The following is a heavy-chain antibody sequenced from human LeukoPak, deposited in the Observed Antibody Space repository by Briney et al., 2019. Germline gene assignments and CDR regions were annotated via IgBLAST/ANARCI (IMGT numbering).Heavy chain of an antibody. V-gene: IGHV3-48*02. CDR1: GFTFSSYS. CDR3: ARDVERTGGTYYYGSGSPRG. Sequence: PGGSLRLSCAASGFTFSSYSMIWVRQAPGRGLEWVSYISTGSSNIYYADSVKGQFTISRDNAKNSLYLQMNSLRDEDTAVYYCARDVERTGGTYYYGSGSPRGWGQGTLVTVSS. J-gene: IGHJ4*02. D-gene: IGHD3-10*01. CDR2: ISTGSSNI.